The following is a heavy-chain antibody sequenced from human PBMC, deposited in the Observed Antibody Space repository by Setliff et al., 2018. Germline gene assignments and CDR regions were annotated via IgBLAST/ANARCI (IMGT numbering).Heavy chain of an antibody. CDR3: ARDRGGGLYDY. Sequence: PGGSLRLSCAASGFFFRSYEMNWVRQTPGKGLEWVSYINSGGTKKYYVDSVKGRFTISRDNAKNSLYLQMDSLRVEDTAMYFCARDRGGGLYDYWGRGTLVTVSS. V-gene: IGHV3-48*03. CDR2: INSGGTKK. CDR1: GFFFRSYE. D-gene: IGHD3-16*01. J-gene: IGHJ4*02.